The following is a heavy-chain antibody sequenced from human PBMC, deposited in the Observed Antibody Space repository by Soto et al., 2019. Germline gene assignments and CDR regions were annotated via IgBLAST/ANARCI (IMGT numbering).Heavy chain of an antibody. D-gene: IGHD3-10*01. V-gene: IGHV5-51*01. Sequence: SLKISCQGSGYSSANYWIAWVRQMPGKGLEWVGVIYPGDSDTRYSPSFRGQVTISADKSISHVYLQWSSLKASDTAMYYCARNRLRQYYYGMDVWGQGTTVTVSS. CDR3: ARNRLRQYYYGMDV. CDR2: IYPGDSDT. CDR1: GYSSANYW. J-gene: IGHJ6*02.